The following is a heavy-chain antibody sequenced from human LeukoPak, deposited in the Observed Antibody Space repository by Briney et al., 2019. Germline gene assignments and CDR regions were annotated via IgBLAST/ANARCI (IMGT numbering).Heavy chain of an antibody. CDR3: ARENQDYGDYEYADY. Sequence: ASVKVSCKASGYTFTSYYMHWVRQAPGQGLEWMGIINPSGGSTSYAQKFQGRVTMTRDTSTSTVYMELSSLRSEDTAVYYCARENQDYGDYEYADYWGQGTLVTVSS. D-gene: IGHD4-17*01. CDR1: GYTFTSYY. V-gene: IGHV1-46*01. J-gene: IGHJ4*02. CDR2: INPSGGST.